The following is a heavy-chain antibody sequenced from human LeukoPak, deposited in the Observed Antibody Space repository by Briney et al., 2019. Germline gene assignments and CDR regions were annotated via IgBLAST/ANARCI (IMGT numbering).Heavy chain of an antibody. CDR1: GYTFTSYY. CDR3: SRSYCGGDCYSLYFHH. Sequence: ASVKVSCKASGYTFTSYYIHWVRQAPGQGLEWMGIINPSDGSISYAQKFQGRIAMTRDTSTSTVYMDLSSLRSEDTAIYFCSRSYCGGDCYSLYFHHWGQGTTVTVSS. CDR2: INPSDGSI. D-gene: IGHD2-21*02. V-gene: IGHV1-46*01. J-gene: IGHJ6*02.